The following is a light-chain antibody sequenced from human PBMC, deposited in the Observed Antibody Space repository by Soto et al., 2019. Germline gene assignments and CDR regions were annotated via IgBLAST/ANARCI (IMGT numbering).Light chain of an antibody. Sequence: QSVLTQPASVSGSPGQSITISCSGTSSDVGNYDSVSWYQQNPGKAPKLSINEVRYRPSGVSSRFSGVKSGNTASLTISGLQAEDEADYYCASYKRDTHVVFGGGTKLTVL. CDR2: EVR. V-gene: IGLV2-14*01. CDR1: SSDVGNYDS. CDR3: ASYKRDTHVV. J-gene: IGLJ2*01.